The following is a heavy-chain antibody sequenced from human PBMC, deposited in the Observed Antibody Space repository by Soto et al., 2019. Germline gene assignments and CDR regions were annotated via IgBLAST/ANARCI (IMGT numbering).Heavy chain of an antibody. Sequence: EVQLVESGGGLVQPGRSLRLSCAASGFTFDDYAMHWVRQVPGKGLEWVSGISWNSGNIGYADSVKGRFTISRDNAKNSLYLQMNSLRVKDTALYYCAKDTYSSSPYYMDVWGKGTTVTVSS. V-gene: IGHV3-9*01. CDR3: AKDTYSSSPYYMDV. J-gene: IGHJ6*03. CDR1: GFTFDDYA. D-gene: IGHD6-6*01. CDR2: ISWNSGNI.